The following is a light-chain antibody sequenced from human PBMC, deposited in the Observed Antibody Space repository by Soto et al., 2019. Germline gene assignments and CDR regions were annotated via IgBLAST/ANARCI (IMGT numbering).Light chain of an antibody. Sequence: QSALTQPRSVSGSPGQSVTISCIGTGSDVGAYKYVSWYQQHPGKAPKLMIYDVSQRPSGVPDRFSGSKSGNTASLTISGLQAEDEADYYCCSYAASSWVFGGGTQLTVL. CDR3: CSYAASSWV. J-gene: IGLJ3*02. CDR2: DVS. V-gene: IGLV2-11*01. CDR1: GSDVGAYKY.